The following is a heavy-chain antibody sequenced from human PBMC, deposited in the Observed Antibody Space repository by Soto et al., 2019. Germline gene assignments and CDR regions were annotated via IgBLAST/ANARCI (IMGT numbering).Heavy chain of an antibody. CDR2: ISYDGSNK. CDR1: GFTFSSYA. D-gene: IGHD3-10*01. CDR3: ARVAGGRFGELLPPLDY. Sequence: QVQLVESGGGVVQPGRSLRLSCAASGFTFSSYAMHWVRQAPGKGLEWVAVISYDGSNKYYADSVKGRFTISRDNSKNTLYLQMNSLRAEDTAVYYCARVAGGRFGELLPPLDYWGQGTLVTVSS. V-gene: IGHV3-30-3*01. J-gene: IGHJ4*02.